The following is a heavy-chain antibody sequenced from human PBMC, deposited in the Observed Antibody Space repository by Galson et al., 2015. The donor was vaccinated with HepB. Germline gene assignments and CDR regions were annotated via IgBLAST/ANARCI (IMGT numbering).Heavy chain of an antibody. J-gene: IGHJ4*02. Sequence: LRLSCAASGFTFSSYGMHWVRQAPGKGLEWLGFIWYDGGNEYYTDSVKGRFTISRDNSKNTLYLQMNSLRAEDTAVYYCARDAYNSGWYLRDYWGQGTLVTVSS. D-gene: IGHD6-19*01. CDR1: GFTFSSYG. V-gene: IGHV3-33*08. CDR3: ARDAYNSGWYLRDY. CDR2: IWYDGGNE.